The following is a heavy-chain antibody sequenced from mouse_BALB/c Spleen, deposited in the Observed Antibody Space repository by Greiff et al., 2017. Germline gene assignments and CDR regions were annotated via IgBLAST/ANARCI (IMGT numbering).Heavy chain of an antibody. CDR2: ISSGGSYT. Sequence: EVKLMESGGGLVKPGGSLKLSCAASGFTFSSYGMSWVRQTPDKRLEWVATISSGGSYTYYPDSVKGRFTISRDNAKNTLYLQMSSLKSEDTAMYYCARHEATVVADYFDYWGQGTTLTVSS. CDR1: GFTFSSYG. CDR3: ARHEATVVADYFDY. D-gene: IGHD1-1*01. J-gene: IGHJ2*01. V-gene: IGHV5-6*03.